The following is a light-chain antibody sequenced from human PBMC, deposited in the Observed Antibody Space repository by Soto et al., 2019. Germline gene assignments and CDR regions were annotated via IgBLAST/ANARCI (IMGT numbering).Light chain of an antibody. CDR3: SSYTRSNKMV. V-gene: IGLV2-14*01. CDR1: SSDIGGSKY. Sequence: QSALSQPASVSGSPGQSITISCTGTSSDIGGSKYVCWYQQHPGKAPKLLISDVSNRPSGVSNRFSGSKSDNTASLTISGLQAEDEADYYCSSYTRSNKMVFGGGTKLTVL. J-gene: IGLJ2*01. CDR2: DVS.